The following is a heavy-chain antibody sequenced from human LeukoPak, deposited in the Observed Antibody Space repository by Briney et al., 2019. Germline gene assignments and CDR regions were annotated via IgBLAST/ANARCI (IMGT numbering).Heavy chain of an antibody. Sequence: PGGSLRLSRAGSGSTYRIYAMTWVRQAPGKGREGVSAISGSGSMTYYADSVKGGFTISRDKSNNTLYLQMNSLRAEDTALYYCAKTGDYFDSTDYYRPDAFDIWGQGTMVTVSS. D-gene: IGHD3-22*01. CDR1: GSTYRIYA. J-gene: IGHJ3*02. CDR3: AKTGDYFDSTDYYRPDAFDI. CDR2: ISGSGSMT. V-gene: IGHV3-23*01.